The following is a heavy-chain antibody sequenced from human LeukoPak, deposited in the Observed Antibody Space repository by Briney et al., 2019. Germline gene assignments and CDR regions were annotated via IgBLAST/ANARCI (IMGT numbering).Heavy chain of an antibody. Sequence: SETLSLTCTVSGGSISSYYWSWIRQPPGKGLEWIGYIYYSGSTNYNPSLKSRVTISVDTSKNQLSLKLSSVTAADTAVYYCAINAITMIVVVPSDWYFDLWGRGTLVTVSS. CDR1: GGSISSYY. D-gene: IGHD3-22*01. CDR2: IYYSGST. V-gene: IGHV4-59*08. CDR3: AINAITMIVVVPSDWYFDL. J-gene: IGHJ2*01.